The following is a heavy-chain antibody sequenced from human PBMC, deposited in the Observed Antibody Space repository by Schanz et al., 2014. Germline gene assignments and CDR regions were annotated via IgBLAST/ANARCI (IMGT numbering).Heavy chain of an antibody. CDR3: AKDSRGSSFDMDV. Sequence: QVQLVESGGGVVQPGRSLRLSCAASGFTFSAYGMHWVRQAPGKGLEWVAVISYHGSERYYADSVKGRFTISRDNSKNSLYLQMNSLRTEDTALYYCAKDSRGSSFDMDVWGQGTTVTVSS. V-gene: IGHV3-30*18. CDR2: ISYHGSER. J-gene: IGHJ6*02. CDR1: GFTFSAYG. D-gene: IGHD1-26*01.